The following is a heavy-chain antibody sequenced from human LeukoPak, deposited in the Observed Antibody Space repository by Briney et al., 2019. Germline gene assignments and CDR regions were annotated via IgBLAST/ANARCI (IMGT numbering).Heavy chain of an antibody. J-gene: IGHJ4*02. CDR1: GFTFSSYS. CDR3: ARVGLRLRLGELSPIDY. CDR2: ISSSSSTI. D-gene: IGHD3-16*02. V-gene: IGHV3-48*01. Sequence: GGSLRLSCEASGFTFSSYSMNWVRQAPGKGLEWVSYISSSSSTIYYADSVKGRFTISRDNSKNTLYLQMNSLRAEDTAVYYCARVGLRLRLGELSPIDYWGQGTLVTVSS.